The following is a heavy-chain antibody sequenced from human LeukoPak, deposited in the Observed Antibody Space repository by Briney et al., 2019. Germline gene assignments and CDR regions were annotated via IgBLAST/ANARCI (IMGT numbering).Heavy chain of an antibody. D-gene: IGHD2-8*01. CDR2: ISGSGGST. V-gene: IGHV3-23*01. CDR1: GFTFSSYA. J-gene: IGHJ4*02. CDR3: ARDKARVLYQVAANPGDY. Sequence: GGSLRLSCAASGFTFSSYAMSWVRQAPGKGLEWVSSISGSGGSTYYADSVKGRFTISRDNAKNSLYLQMNSLRAEDTAVYYCARDKARVLYQVAANPGDYWGQGTLVTVSS.